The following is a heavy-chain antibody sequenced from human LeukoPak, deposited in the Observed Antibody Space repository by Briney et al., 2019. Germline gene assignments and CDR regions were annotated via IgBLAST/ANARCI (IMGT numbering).Heavy chain of an antibody. V-gene: IGHV4-39*01. CDR3: ARHPASYHYGMDV. J-gene: IGHJ6*02. CDR1: GGSISSSPYY. CDR2: IYYSGST. Sequence: SETLSLTCSVSGGSISSSPYYWAWIRQRPGKGLEWHGTIYYSGSTYYNPSLKSRVTISVDTSKNQFSLKLSSVTAADTAVFYCARHPASYHYGMDVWGQGTTVTVSS.